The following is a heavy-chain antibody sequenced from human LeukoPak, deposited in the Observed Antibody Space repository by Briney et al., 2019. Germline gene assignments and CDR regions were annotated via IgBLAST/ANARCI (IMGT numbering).Heavy chain of an antibody. V-gene: IGHV3-21*01. CDR2: ISGSSSHI. D-gene: IGHD5-12*01. CDR1: GFIFSSYS. CDR3: AREYSGYVPDY. Sequence: GGSLRLSCVASGFIFSSYSMNWVRQAPGKGAEWVSSISGSSSHIYYADSVKGRFTVSRDNARNSLYLQMNSLRVEDTAVYYCAREYSGYVPDYWGQGTLVTVS. J-gene: IGHJ4*02.